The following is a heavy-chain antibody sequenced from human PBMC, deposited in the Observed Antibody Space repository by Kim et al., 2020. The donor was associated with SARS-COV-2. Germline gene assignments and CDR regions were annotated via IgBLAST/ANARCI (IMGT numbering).Heavy chain of an antibody. D-gene: IGHD3-16*01. V-gene: IGHV3-15*01. CDR2: IKSKTDGETT. Sequence: GGSLRLSCAASGFTFSNAWMSWVRQAPGKGLEWVGRIKSKTDGETTHYAAPMKGRFTISRDDSKNTLYVQMNSLKTEDTALYYCTTDGGKYWGQGTLVTVSS. J-gene: IGHJ4*02. CDR3: TTDGGKY. CDR1: GFTFSNAW.